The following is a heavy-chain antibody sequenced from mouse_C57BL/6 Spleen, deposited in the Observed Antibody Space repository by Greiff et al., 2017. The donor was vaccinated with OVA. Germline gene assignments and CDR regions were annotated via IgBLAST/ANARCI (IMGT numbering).Heavy chain of an antibody. CDR2: IWWDDDK. CDR3: ARDGRYYYGSSYWYFDV. D-gene: IGHD1-1*01. CDR1: GFSLSTFGMG. J-gene: IGHJ1*03. Sequence: QVQLKESGPGILQPSQTLSLTCSFSGFSLSTFGMGVGWIRQPSGKGLEWLAHIWWDDDKYYNPALKSRLTISKDTSKNQVFLKIANVDTADTATYYCARDGRYYYGSSYWYFDVWGTGTTVTVSS. V-gene: IGHV8-8*01.